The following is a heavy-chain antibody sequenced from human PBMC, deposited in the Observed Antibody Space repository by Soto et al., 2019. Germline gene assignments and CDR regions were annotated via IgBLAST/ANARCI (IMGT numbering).Heavy chain of an antibody. V-gene: IGHV4-30-4*01. Sequence: QVQLQESGPGLVKPSQTLSLTCTVSGGSISSDDYYWTWVRQPPGKGLEWIGFIYYSGTTKYNPSLESRLTISLDTAKNHFSLKLSSVSAADTAVYYCAGDRSNSPDYFDYWGKGTRVTVAS. D-gene: IGHD6-6*01. CDR1: GGSISSDDYY. CDR3: AGDRSNSPDYFDY. CDR2: IYYSGTT. J-gene: IGHJ4*02.